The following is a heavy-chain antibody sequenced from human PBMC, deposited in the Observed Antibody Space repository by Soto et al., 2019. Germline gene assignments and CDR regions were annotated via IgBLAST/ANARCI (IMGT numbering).Heavy chain of an antibody. Sequence: QVQLVESGGGMVQPGRSLRLSCAASGFTFSSYGMHWVRQAPGKGLEWVAVISYDGSNKYYADSVKGRFTISRDNSKNTLYLQMNSLRAEDTAVYYCARAVVGLVSDYWGQGTLVTVSS. V-gene: IGHV3-30-3*01. D-gene: IGHD6-19*01. CDR3: ARAVVGLVSDY. CDR1: GFTFSSYG. J-gene: IGHJ4*02. CDR2: ISYDGSNK.